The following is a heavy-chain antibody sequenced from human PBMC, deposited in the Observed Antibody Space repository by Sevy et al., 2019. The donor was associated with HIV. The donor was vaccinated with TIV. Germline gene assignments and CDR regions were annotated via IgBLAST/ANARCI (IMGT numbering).Heavy chain of an antibody. CDR2: IYTSGST. V-gene: IGHV4-4*07. J-gene: IGHJ3*02. CDR3: ARDSESSYYDFWSGYETTRAFDI. D-gene: IGHD3-3*01. Sequence: SETLSLTCTVSGDSISNDYWSWIRQPAGKGLEWIGRIYTSGSTNYNPSLKSRVTMSVDTSKNQFSLKLSSVTAADTAVYYCARDSESSYYDFWSGYETTRAFDIWGQGTMVTVSS. CDR1: GDSISNDY.